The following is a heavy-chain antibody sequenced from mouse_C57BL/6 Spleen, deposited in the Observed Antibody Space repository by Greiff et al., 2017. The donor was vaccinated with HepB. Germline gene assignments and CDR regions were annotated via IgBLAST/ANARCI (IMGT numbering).Heavy chain of an antibody. J-gene: IGHJ3*01. CDR1: GYTFTDYN. CDR3: ARREDGYFPFAY. Sequence: EVQLQQSGPELVKPGASVKMSCKASGYTFTDYNMHWVKQSHGKSLEWIGYINPNNGGTSYNQKVKGKATLTVNKSSSTAYMELRSLTSEDSAVYYCARREDGYFPFAYWGQGTLVTVSA. D-gene: IGHD2-3*01. V-gene: IGHV1-22*01. CDR2: INPNNGGT.